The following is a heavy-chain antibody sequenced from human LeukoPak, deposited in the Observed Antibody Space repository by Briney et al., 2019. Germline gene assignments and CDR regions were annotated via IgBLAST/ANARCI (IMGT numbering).Heavy chain of an antibody. J-gene: IGHJ6*03. CDR2: IYHSGST. D-gene: IGHD1-14*01. V-gene: IGHV4-59*08. CDR3: ARLHKGPGAGLYYYYMDV. Sequence: SETLSLTCSVSGGSITSYFWSWIRQPLGKGLEWIGYIYHSGSTNYNPSLKSRVAISVDTSKNQFSLKLSSVTAADTAVYYCARLHKGPGAGLYYYYMDVWGKGTTVTVSS. CDR1: GGSITSYF.